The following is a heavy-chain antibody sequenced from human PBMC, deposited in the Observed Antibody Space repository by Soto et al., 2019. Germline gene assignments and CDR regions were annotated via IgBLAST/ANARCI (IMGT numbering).Heavy chain of an antibody. V-gene: IGHV4-39*01. Sequence: SPTLSLTCTVSGGSISSSSYYWGWIRQPPGKGLEWIGSIYYSGSTYYNPSLKSRVTITVDTSKNQFSLKLSSVTAADTAVYYCARVGYGDYDSLWYFDLWGRGTLVTVSS. J-gene: IGHJ2*01. CDR2: IYYSGST. CDR1: GGSISSSSYY. D-gene: IGHD4-17*01. CDR3: ARVGYGDYDSLWYFDL.